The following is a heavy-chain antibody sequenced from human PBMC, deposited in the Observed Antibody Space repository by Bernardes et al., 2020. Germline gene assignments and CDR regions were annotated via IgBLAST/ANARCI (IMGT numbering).Heavy chain of an antibody. Sequence: GGSLRLSCAASGFTFSSYAMSWVRQAPGKGLEWVSAISGSGGSTYYADSVKGRFTISRDNSKNTLYLQMNSLRAEDTAVYYCAKELHCSSTSCYRGLDYWCQGTLVTVSS. CDR1: GFTFSSYA. CDR2: ISGSGGST. CDR3: AKELHCSSTSCYRGLDY. D-gene: IGHD2-2*02. J-gene: IGHJ4*02. V-gene: IGHV3-23*01.